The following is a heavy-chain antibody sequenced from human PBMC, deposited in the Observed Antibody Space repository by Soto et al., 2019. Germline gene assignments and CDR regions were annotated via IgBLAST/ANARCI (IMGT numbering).Heavy chain of an antibody. CDR3: AVPGSGWPLTPFDF. V-gene: IGHV3-23*01. CDR1: GFTFISYA. J-gene: IGHJ4*02. CDR2: ISGNGRTT. D-gene: IGHD2-15*01. Sequence: GGSLRLSCAASGFTFISYAMNWVRQAPGKGLEWVSVISGNGRTTDYADSVKGRFTISRDNSKNTLNLQMNSLRAEDTAVYYCAVPGSGWPLTPFDFWGQGTLVTVSS.